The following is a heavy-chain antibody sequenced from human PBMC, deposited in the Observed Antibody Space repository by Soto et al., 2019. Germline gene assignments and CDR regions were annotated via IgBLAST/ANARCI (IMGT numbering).Heavy chain of an antibody. CDR3: AHSLIGYYYDSSGSNWFDP. Sequence: SGPTLVNPTQTLTLTCTISGFSLSSDGVGVGWIRQPPGKALEWLAFIYWDDDKRYSPSLKSRLTITKDTSKNQVVLTMTNMDPVDTATYYCAHSLIGYYYDSSGSNWFDPWGQGTLVTVSS. CDR1: GFSLSSDGVG. CDR2: IYWDDDK. J-gene: IGHJ5*02. V-gene: IGHV2-5*02. D-gene: IGHD3-22*01.